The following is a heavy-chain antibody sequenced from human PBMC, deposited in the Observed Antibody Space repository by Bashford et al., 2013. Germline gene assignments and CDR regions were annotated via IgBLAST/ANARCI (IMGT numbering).Heavy chain of an antibody. V-gene: IGHV3-21*06. D-gene: IGHD6-19*01. CDR1: GFTFRTHA. CDR3: ARDKGYSSGWVVDS. Sequence: GPLRLSCAASGFTFRTHAMNWVRQAPGRALEWVSSIGAYNASIYYADSVRGRFTISKRQRQEFTVSADEQPESRGHGFYYCARDKGYSSGWVVDSWGPG. CDR2: IGAYNASI. J-gene: IGHJ5*01.